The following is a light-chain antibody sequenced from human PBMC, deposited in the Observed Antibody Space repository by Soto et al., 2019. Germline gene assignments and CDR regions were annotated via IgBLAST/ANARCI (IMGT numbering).Light chain of an antibody. CDR2: DAS. CDR1: HRISRY. CDR3: QYYRSLSS. V-gene: IGKV1-5*01. J-gene: IGKJ3*01. Sequence: DIQMTQSPSTLSASVGDRVTITCRASHRISRYLAWYQQKPGEAPKLLIYDASSLQSGVPSRFSGSGSGTEFSLSITGLQPEDFATYYCQYYRSLSSFGPGTKVDIK.